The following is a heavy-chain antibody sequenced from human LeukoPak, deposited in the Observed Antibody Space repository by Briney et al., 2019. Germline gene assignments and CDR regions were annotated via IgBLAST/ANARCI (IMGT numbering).Heavy chain of an antibody. CDR1: GFTFSSYE. CDR3: ARAITILPTSPYSLDI. Sequence: GGSLRLSCAASGFTFSSYEMSWVRQAPGKGLEWVSYISSSGSTIYYADSVKGRFTISRDNSKNTVSLQMNRLRVEDTALYYCARAITILPTSPYSLDIWGQGTMVTVSS. CDR2: ISSSGSTI. V-gene: IGHV3-48*03. D-gene: IGHD3-9*01. J-gene: IGHJ3*02.